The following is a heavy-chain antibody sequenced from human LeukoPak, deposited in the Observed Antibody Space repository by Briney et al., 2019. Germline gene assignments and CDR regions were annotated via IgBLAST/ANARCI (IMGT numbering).Heavy chain of an antibody. V-gene: IGHV1-69*05. D-gene: IGHD2-2*01. Sequence: SVKVSCKASGGTFSSSAISWVRPAPGQGLEWMGGIIPIFSTANYAQKFRCRVTITTDESTSTAYMELSSLRYEDMAVYYCAREGYCSSTSCPNTNWFDPWGQGTLVTVSS. J-gene: IGHJ5*02. CDR3: AREGYCSSTSCPNTNWFDP. CDR2: IIPIFSTA. CDR1: GGTFSSSA.